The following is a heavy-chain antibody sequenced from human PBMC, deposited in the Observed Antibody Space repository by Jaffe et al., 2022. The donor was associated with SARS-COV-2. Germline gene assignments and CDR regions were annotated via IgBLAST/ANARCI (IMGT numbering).Heavy chain of an antibody. CDR2: ISYDGSNK. CDR1: GFTFSSYA. D-gene: IGHD3-10*01. Sequence: QVQLVESGGGVVQPGRSLRLSCAASGFTFSSYAMHWVRQAPGKGLEWVAVISYDGSNKYYADSVKGRFTISRDNSKNTLYLQMNSLRAEDTAVYYCARSVGRAPGPWYFDLWGRGTLVTVSS. V-gene: IGHV3-30*04. CDR3: ARSVGRAPGPWYFDL. J-gene: IGHJ2*01.